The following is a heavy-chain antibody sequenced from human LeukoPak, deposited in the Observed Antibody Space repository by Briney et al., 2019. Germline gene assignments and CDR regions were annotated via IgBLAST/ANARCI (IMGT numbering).Heavy chain of an antibody. D-gene: IGHD1-20*01. J-gene: IGHJ4*02. V-gene: IGHV3-23*01. CDR2: ISGSGGST. Sequence: GRSLRLSCAASGFTFSSYAMHWVRQAPGKGLEWVSAISGSGGSTYYADSVKGRFTISRDNSKNTLYLQMNSLRAEDTAVYYCASESSYTWTGNFDYWGQGTLVTVSS. CDR1: GFTFSSYA. CDR3: ASESSYTWTGNFDY.